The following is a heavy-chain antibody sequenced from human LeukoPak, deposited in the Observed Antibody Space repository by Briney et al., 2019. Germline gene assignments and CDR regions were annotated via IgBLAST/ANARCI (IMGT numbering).Heavy chain of an antibody. CDR1: GGSFSGYH. J-gene: IGHJ5*02. V-gene: IGHV4-34*01. CDR2: INHSGST. Sequence: SETLSLTCAVYGGSFSGYHWSWIRQPPGKGLEWIGEINHSGSTNYNPSLKSRVTISVDTSKNQFSLKLSSVTAADTAVYYCASRPQWLRYNWFDPWGQGTLVTVSS. CDR3: ASRPQWLRYNWFDP. D-gene: IGHD5-12*01.